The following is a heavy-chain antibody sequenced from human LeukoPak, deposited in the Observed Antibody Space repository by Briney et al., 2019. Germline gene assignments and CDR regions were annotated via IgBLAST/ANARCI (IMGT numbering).Heavy chain of an antibody. CDR1: GFTFSSYA. CDR3: AKTYSSGYYTNPHVPFDY. CDR2: ISGSGGST. V-gene: IGHV3-23*01. Sequence: PGGSLRLSCAASGFTFSSYAMSWVRQAPGKWLEWVSAISGSGGSTYYADSVKGRFTISRDNSKNTLYLQMNSLRAEDTAVYYCAKTYSSGYYTNPHVPFDYWGQGTLVTVSS. D-gene: IGHD3-22*01. J-gene: IGHJ4*02.